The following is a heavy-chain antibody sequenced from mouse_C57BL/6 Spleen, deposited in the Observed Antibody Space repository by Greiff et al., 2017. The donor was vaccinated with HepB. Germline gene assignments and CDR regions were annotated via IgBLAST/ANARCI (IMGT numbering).Heavy chain of an antibody. V-gene: IGHV1-4*01. CDR1: GYTFTSYT. CDR3: ARIPDYEGPSDY. J-gene: IGHJ2*01. Sequence: VQLQQSGAELARPGASVKMSCKASGYTFTSYTMHWVKQRPGQGLEWIGYINPSSGYTKYNQKFKDKATLTADKSSSTAYRQLSSLTSEDSAVCYWARIPDYEGPSDYGGQGTTLTVSS. D-gene: IGHD2-4*01. CDR2: INPSSGYT.